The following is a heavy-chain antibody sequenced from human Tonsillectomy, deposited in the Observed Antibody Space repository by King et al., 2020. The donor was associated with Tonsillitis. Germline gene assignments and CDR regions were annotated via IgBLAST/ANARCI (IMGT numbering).Heavy chain of an antibody. D-gene: IGHD6-6*01. Sequence: VQLVESGGGLEQPGRSLRLSCTPSGFTFGDYAMSWVRQGPGKGLEWVGFIRSKAYGGTTEYAASVKGRFTISRDDSKSIAYLQMNSLKTEDTAVYYCTRVLYSSSGNYYFDYWGQGTLVTVSS. CDR1: GFTFGDYA. CDR3: TRVLYSSSGNYYFDY. J-gene: IGHJ4*02. V-gene: IGHV3-49*04. CDR2: IRSKAYGGTT.